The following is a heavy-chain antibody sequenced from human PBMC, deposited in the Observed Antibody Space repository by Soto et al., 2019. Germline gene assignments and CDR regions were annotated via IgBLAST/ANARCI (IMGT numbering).Heavy chain of an antibody. V-gene: IGHV3-23*01. CDR1: GFTFSSYA. D-gene: IGHD3-9*01. Sequence: GGSLRLSCAASGFTFSSYAMSWVRQAPGKGLEWVSAISGSGGSTYYADSVKGRFTISRDNSKNTLYLQMNSLRAEDTAVYYCAKDFPTPYYDIMTGLEYWGQGTLVTVSS. J-gene: IGHJ4*02. CDR3: AKDFPTPYYDIMTGLEY. CDR2: ISGSGGST.